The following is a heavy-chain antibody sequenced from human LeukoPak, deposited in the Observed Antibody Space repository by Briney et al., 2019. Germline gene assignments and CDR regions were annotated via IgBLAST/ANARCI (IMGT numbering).Heavy chain of an antibody. CDR1: GSTFSSYA. Sequence: ASVTVPCKASGSTFSSYAISWVRQAHGHGLEWMGGIIPIFGTANYAQKFQGRVTITADESTSTAYMELSSLRSEDTAVYYCALAGSGSYYGFDYWGQGTLVTVSS. J-gene: IGHJ4*02. CDR2: IIPIFGTA. CDR3: ALAGSGSYYGFDY. D-gene: IGHD3-10*01. V-gene: IGHV1-69*13.